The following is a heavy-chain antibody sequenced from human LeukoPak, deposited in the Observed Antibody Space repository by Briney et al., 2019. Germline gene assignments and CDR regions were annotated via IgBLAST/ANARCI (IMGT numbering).Heavy chain of an antibody. D-gene: IGHD2-21*01. CDR3: ARADRLDGGPYLIGP. CDR2: INPNSGGT. CDR1: GYSFTDYY. Sequence: ASVKISCKTSGYSFTDYYMHWVRQAPGQGLEWMGWINPNSGGTSSAQRFQGRVTMTRDTSITTVYMEVSWLTSDDTAIYYCARADRLDGGPYLIGPWGQGTLVTVSS. J-gene: IGHJ5*02. V-gene: IGHV1-2*02.